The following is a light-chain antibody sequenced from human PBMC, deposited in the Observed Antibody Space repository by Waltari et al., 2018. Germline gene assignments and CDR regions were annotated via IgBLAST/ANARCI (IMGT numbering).Light chain of an antibody. V-gene: IGKV1-39*01. J-gene: IGKJ2*01. CDR1: ESISLY. CDR2: GAS. CDR3: QQSLTTPYT. Sequence: IKLTQSPSSLSASVGGRVTLTCRASESISLYLNWYQQKPGKAPNLLLYGASALRTGVPSRFSGSGSGTDFTLTITSLQPDDFAVYICQQSLTTPYTFGQGTKLE.